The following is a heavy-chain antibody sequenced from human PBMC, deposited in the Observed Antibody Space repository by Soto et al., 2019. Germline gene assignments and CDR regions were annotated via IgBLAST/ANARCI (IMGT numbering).Heavy chain of an antibody. CDR2: ISSCDSYI. J-gene: IGHJ6*02. CDR1: GFTFSNYK. Sequence: PGGSLRLSCAASGFTFSNYKMNWVRQAPGKGLEWISAISSCDSYIYYADSVKGRFTISRDDAKNSLYLQMSSLSVEDTAVYYCVRDSSQRGLWGPGTKVTFSS. CDR3: VRDSSQRGL. V-gene: IGHV3-21*01.